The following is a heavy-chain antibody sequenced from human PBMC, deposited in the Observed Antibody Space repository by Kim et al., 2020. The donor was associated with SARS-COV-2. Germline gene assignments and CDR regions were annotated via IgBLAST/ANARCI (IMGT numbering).Heavy chain of an antibody. J-gene: IGHJ4*02. CDR2: SGGT. V-gene: IGHV1-2*02. CDR3: ARATITIY. D-gene: IGHD1-20*01. Sequence: SGGTNYAQKFQGRVTMTRDTSISTAYMELSRLRSDDTAVYYCARATITIYWGQGTLVTVSS.